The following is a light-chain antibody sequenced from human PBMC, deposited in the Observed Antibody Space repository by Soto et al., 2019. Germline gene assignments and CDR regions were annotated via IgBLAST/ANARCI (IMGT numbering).Light chain of an antibody. J-gene: IGKJ1*01. CDR3: QQYNDYSPWT. CDR2: RAS. V-gene: IGKV1-5*03. Sequence: DIQMTQSPSTLSASVGDRVTITCRASQSINIWLAWYQQKPGKAPKLLIYRASVLESGVPSRFSGSGSETEFTLTISSLQPDDFATYYCQQYNDYSPWTFGQGTKVEIK. CDR1: QSINIW.